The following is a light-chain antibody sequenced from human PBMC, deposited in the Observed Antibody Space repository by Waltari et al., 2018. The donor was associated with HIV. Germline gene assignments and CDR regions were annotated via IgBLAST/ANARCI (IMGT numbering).Light chain of an antibody. Sequence: DIVMTQSPDSLAVSLGERTTINCKSSQSVLYSSNNKNYLAWYQHKPGQPPKLLIYWASTREAGVPDRFSGSGSGRDVTLTISSLQAEDVAVYYCQQYYSPPLTFGGGTKVEIK. CDR3: QQYYSPPLT. CDR2: WAS. J-gene: IGKJ4*01. CDR1: QSVLYSSNNKNY. V-gene: IGKV4-1*01.